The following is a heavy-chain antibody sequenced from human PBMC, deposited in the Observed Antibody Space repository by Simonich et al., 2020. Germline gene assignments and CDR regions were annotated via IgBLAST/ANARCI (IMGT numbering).Heavy chain of an antibody. D-gene: IGHD1-26*01. Sequence: QVQLVQSGAEVKKPGASVKVSCKASGYTFTGYYMHWVRQAPGQGLEWKGWTNPNSGDTNYAQKFQGRVTKTRDTSSSTAYMGRSRLRSDDTAVYYCARDLRGSYYYYYYMDVWGKGTTVTVSS. CDR3: ARDLRGSYYYYYYMDV. V-gene: IGHV1-2*02. J-gene: IGHJ6*03. CDR2: TNPNSGDT. CDR1: GYTFTGYY.